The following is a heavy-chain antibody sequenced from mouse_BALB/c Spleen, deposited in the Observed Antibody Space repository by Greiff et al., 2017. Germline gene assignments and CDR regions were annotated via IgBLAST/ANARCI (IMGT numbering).Heavy chain of an antibody. J-gene: IGHJ4*01. CDR2: INPNNGGT. Sequence: VHVKQSGPELVKPGASVKISCKTSGYTFTEYTMHWVKQSHGKSLEWIGGINPNNGGTSYNQKFKGKATLTVDKSSSTAYMELRSLTSEDSAVYYCVRSPYGNYAMDYWGQGSSVTVSS. CDR1: GYTFTEYT. V-gene: IGHV1-18*01. D-gene: IGHD2-1*01. CDR3: VRSPYGNYAMDY.